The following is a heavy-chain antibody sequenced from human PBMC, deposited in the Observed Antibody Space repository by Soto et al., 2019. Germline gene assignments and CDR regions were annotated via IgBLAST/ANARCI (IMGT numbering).Heavy chain of an antibody. CDR1: GFTFSSYA. CDR3: ARDAPPADY. V-gene: IGHV3-30-3*01. CDR2: ISYDGSNK. Sequence: PGGSLRLSCAASGFTFSSYAMHWVRQAPGKGLEWVAVISYDGSNKYYADSVKGRFTISRDNSKNTLYLQMNSLRAEDTAVYYCARDAPPADYWGQGTLVTVSS. J-gene: IGHJ4*02.